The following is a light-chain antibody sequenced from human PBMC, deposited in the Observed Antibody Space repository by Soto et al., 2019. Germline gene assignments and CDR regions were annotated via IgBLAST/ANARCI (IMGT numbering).Light chain of an antibody. Sequence: IEMTQSPATLSVSLGERATLSCRASQSISSKLAWYQRRPGQAPRLLIYDASTRPSGVPARLSGSGSGTEFTLTISSLQSEDFAVYYCQQYNNWPPWTFGQGTKVEIK. J-gene: IGKJ1*01. CDR3: QQYNNWPPWT. CDR2: DAS. CDR1: QSISSK. V-gene: IGKV3-15*01.